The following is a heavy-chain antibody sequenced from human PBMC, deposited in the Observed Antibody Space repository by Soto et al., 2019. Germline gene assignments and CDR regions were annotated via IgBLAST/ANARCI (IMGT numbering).Heavy chain of an antibody. CDR1: GYTFTSYY. CDR2: INPSGGST. D-gene: IGHD2-2*02. J-gene: IGHJ6*02. Sequence: WASVKVSCKASGYTFTSYYMHWVRQAPGQGLEWMGIINPSGGSTSYAQKFQGRVTMTRDTSTSTVYMELSSLRSEDTAVYYCARWVQDIVVVPAAISGMDVWGQGTTVTVS. V-gene: IGHV1-46*01. CDR3: ARWVQDIVVVPAAISGMDV.